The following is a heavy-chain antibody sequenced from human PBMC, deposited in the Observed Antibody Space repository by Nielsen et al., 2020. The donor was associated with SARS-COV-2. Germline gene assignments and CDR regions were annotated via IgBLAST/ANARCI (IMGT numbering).Heavy chain of an antibody. CDR1: GGSVSSGSYY. Sequence: SETLSLTCTVSGGSVSSGSYYWSWIRQPPGKGLEWIGYIYYSGSTNYNPSLKSRVTISVDTSKNQFSLKLSSVTAADTAVYYCATGPGIAATGWFDPWGQGTLVTVSS. J-gene: IGHJ5*02. CDR2: IYYSGST. D-gene: IGHD6-13*01. V-gene: IGHV4-61*01. CDR3: ATGPGIAATGWFDP.